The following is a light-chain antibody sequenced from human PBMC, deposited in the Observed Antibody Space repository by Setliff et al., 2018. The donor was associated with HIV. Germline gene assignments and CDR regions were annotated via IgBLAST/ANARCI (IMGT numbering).Light chain of an antibody. CDR2: DAS. CDR1: QSVSRY. V-gene: IGKV3-11*01. J-gene: IGKJ4*01. CDR3: QQRSNWPPGFT. Sequence: EIVLTQSPATLSLSPGERATLSCRASQSVSRYLVWYQQKPGQAPRLLIYDASNRATGIPARFSGSGSGTDFTLTISSLEPEDFAVYYCQQRSNWPPGFTFGGGTKVDIK.